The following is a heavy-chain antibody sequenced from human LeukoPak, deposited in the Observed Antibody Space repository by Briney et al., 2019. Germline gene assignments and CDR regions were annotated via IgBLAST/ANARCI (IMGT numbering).Heavy chain of an antibody. CDR2: ISLTGLT. CDR1: GGSISNTNW. Sequence: SGTVSLTCGVSGGSISNTNWWSWVRQPPGQGPEWIGEISLTGLTHYNPSLESRVTVSLDKSKNQLSLNLTSVTAADTAVYYCSRENGAFSPFGYWGQGTLVTVLS. CDR3: SRENGAFSPFGY. D-gene: IGHD2-8*01. J-gene: IGHJ4*02. V-gene: IGHV4-4*02.